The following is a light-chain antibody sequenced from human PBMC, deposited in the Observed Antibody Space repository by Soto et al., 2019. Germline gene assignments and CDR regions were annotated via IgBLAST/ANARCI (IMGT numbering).Light chain of an antibody. CDR1: SSYIGAYDY. Sequence: QAVLTQAPCLAWSPGQALTISFTGSSSYIGAYDYVSWFQQHPGKAPKLMIYEVSNRPLGVSNRFSGSKSGNTASLTISGLQAEDEADYYCTSYTSSSTLDVFGTGTKVTVL. CDR2: EVS. J-gene: IGLJ1*01. CDR3: TSYTSSSTLDV. V-gene: IGLV2-14*01.